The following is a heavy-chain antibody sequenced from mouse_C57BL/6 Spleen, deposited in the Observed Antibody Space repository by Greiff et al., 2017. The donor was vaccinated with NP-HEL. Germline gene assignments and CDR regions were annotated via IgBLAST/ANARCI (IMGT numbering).Heavy chain of an antibody. CDR3: ARGEVDRKYFDV. CDR1: GFTFSSYG. V-gene: IGHV5-6*01. Sequence: EVMLVESGGDLVKPGGSLKLSCAASGFTFSSYGMSWVRQTPDKRLEWVATISSGGSYTYYPDSVKGRFTISRDNAKNTLYLQMSSLKSEDTAMYYCARGEVDRKYFDVWGTGTTVTVSS. J-gene: IGHJ1*03. CDR2: ISSGGSYT.